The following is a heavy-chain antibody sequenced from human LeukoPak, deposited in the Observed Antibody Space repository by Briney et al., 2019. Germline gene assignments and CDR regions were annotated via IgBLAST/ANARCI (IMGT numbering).Heavy chain of an antibody. Sequence: ASVKVSSKASGYTFNSYGISWGRQAPGQGLEWMGWISAYNGNTNYAQKLQGRVTMTTDTSTSTAYMELRSLRSDDTAVYYCARGRRQLERQMYWFDPWGQGTLVTVSS. CDR2: ISAYNGNT. CDR3: ARGRRQLERQMYWFDP. V-gene: IGHV1-18*01. D-gene: IGHD1-1*01. J-gene: IGHJ5*02. CDR1: GYTFNSYG.